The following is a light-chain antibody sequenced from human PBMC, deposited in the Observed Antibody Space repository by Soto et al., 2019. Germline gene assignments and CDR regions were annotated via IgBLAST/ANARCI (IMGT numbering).Light chain of an antibody. CDR2: GAS. CDR1: QGVNTNS. CDR3: QQYGSSPRT. Sequence: EIVLTQSPGTLSLSPVERATLSCRASQGVNTNSLAWYQQKPGQPPRLLIYGASSRATGIPDRFSGSGSGTDFTLTISRLEPEDFAVYYCQQYGSSPRTFGQGTKVAIK. J-gene: IGKJ1*01. V-gene: IGKV3-20*01.